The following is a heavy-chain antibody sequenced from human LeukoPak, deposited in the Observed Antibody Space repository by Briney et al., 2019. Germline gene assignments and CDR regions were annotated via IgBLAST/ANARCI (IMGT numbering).Heavy chain of an antibody. CDR3: AREGYSSSRDY. D-gene: IGHD6-13*01. CDR1: GFTFSSYA. Sequence: GGSLRLSCAASGFTFSSYAMHWVRQAPGKGLEWVAVISYDGSNKYYADSVKGRFTISRDNAKNSLYLQMNSLRAEDTAVYYCAREGYSSSRDYWGQGTLVTVSS. J-gene: IGHJ4*02. CDR2: ISYDGSNK. V-gene: IGHV3-30-3*01.